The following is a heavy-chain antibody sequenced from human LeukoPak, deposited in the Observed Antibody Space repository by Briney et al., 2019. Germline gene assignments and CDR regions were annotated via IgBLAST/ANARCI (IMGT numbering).Heavy chain of an antibody. CDR2: IWYDGSNK. D-gene: IGHD2-15*01. Sequence: GGSLRLSCAASGFTFSSYGMHWVRQAPGKGLEWVAVIWYDGSNKYYADSVKGRFTISRDNSKNTLYLQMNSLRAEDTAVYYCARASCSGGSCYDAFDIWGQGTMVTVSS. V-gene: IGHV3-33*01. CDR1: GFTFSSYG. J-gene: IGHJ3*02. CDR3: ARASCSGGSCYDAFDI.